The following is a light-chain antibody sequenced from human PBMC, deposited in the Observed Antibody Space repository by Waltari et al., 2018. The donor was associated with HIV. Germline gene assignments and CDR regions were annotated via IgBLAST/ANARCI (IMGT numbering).Light chain of an antibody. CDR2: DAS. CDR3: QQRSNWPPLT. Sequence: EIVLTQPPATLSLSPGESATLSCRASQSVSTYVAWYQQKPGQAPRLLIFDASNRATGVPARFSGSGSGTEFTLTIDSLEPEDFAVYYCQQRSNWPPLTFGGGTKVDIK. J-gene: IGKJ4*01. V-gene: IGKV3-11*01. CDR1: QSVSTY.